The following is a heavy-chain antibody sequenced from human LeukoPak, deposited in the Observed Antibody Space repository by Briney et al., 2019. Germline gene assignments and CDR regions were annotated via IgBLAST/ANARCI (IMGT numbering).Heavy chain of an antibody. CDR1: GGSISSYY. D-gene: IGHD3-22*01. CDR3: ARKMRGYYDSSGQPINWFDP. J-gene: IGHJ5*02. V-gene: IGHV4-59*08. CDR2: IYYSGST. Sequence: PSETLSLTCTVSGGSISSYYWSWIRQPPGKGLEWIGYIYYSGSTNYNPSLKSRVTISVDTSKNQFSLKLSSVTAADTAVYYCARKMRGYYDSSGQPINWFDPWGQGTLVTVSS.